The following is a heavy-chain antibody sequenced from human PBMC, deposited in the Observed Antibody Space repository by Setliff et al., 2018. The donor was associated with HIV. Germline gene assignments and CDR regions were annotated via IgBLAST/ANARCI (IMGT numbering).Heavy chain of an antibody. CDR3: ATVRAYYYDSSGQEYFQH. Sequence: ASVKVSCKASGYTFIDYFMHWVRQAPGKGLEWMGGFDPEDVETIYAQKFQGRVTMTEDTSTDTAYMELNSLRSEDTAMYYCATVRAYYYDSSGQEYFQHWGQDTLVTVSS. J-gene: IGHJ1*01. CDR1: GYTFIDYF. V-gene: IGHV1-24*01. CDR2: FDPEDVET. D-gene: IGHD3-22*01.